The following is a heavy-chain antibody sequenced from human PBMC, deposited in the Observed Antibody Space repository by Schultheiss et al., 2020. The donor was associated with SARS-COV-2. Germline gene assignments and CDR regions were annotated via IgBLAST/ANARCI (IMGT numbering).Heavy chain of an antibody. Sequence: GGSLRLSCAASGFTFSSYSMNWVRQAPGKGLEWVSSISSSSSYIYYADSVKGRFTISRDNAKNSLYLQMNSLRAEDTAVYYCARDGGRIDYYDSSGLDYWVQVTLVTVSS. CDR3: ARDGGRIDYYDSSGLDY. J-gene: IGHJ4*02. V-gene: IGHV3-21*01. D-gene: IGHD3-22*01. CDR1: GFTFSSYS. CDR2: ISSSSSYI.